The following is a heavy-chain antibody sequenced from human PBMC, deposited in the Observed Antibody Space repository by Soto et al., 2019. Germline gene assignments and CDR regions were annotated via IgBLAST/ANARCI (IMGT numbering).Heavy chain of an antibody. CDR3: AKDYSSTWYPGHGMGV. D-gene: IGHD6-13*01. V-gene: IGHV3-23*01. J-gene: IGHJ6*02. CDR1: GFTFRSYA. CDR2: LTDSGGST. Sequence: VGSLRLSCAAFGFTFRSYAMSWVRQAPGKGLEWVSALTDSGGSTYYADSVQGRFTISRDNSKNTLYLQMNGLGAEDTAVYYCAKDYSSTWYPGHGMGVWGQGTTVTV.